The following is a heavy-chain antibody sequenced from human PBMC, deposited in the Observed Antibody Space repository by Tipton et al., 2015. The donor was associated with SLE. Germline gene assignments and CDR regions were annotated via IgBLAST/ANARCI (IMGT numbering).Heavy chain of an antibody. Sequence: TLSLTCAVYGGSFSGFFWSWIRQPPGKGLEWIGGIFYSGSTSYNPSPKSRVTISVDTSKNQFSLKLSSVTAADTAVYYCARHGLQWLTPAEYFQYWGQGTLITVSS. CDR2: IFYSGST. CDR1: GGSFSGFF. V-gene: IGHV4-34*12. CDR3: ARHGLQWLTPAEYFQY. J-gene: IGHJ1*01. D-gene: IGHD6-19*01.